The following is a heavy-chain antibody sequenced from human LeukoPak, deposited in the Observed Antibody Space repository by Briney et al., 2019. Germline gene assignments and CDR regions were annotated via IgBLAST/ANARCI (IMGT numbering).Heavy chain of an antibody. CDR1: GGTFSSYA. D-gene: IGHD3-22*01. V-gene: IGHV1-69*13. CDR3: ARNYYDSSGFFDY. Sequence: SVKVSCKASGGTFSSYAISWVRQAPGQGLEWMGGIIPIFGTANYAQKFQGRVTITADESTSTAYMELSSLRSEDTAVYYCARNYYDSSGFFDYWGQGTLVTVSS. CDR2: IIPIFGTA. J-gene: IGHJ4*02.